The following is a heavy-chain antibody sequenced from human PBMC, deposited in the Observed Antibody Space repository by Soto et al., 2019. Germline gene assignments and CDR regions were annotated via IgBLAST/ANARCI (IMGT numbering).Heavy chain of an antibody. Sequence: PGGSLRLSCAAFGFKISSSSMNWVRQAPGRGLEWVAYISDSGSNTLYADSVKGRFTVSRDTAKNSLYLQMSGLRDEDRAVYYCARDGLTAFGMIPPWDVDVWGQGTTVTVSS. CDR3: ARDGLTAFGMIPPWDVDV. J-gene: IGHJ6*02. CDR2: ISDSGSNT. CDR1: GFKISSSS. V-gene: IGHV3-48*02. D-gene: IGHD3-3*01.